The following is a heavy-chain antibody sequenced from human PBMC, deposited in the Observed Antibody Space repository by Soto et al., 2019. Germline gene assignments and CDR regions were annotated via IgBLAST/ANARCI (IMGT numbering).Heavy chain of an antibody. D-gene: IGHD3-3*01. CDR2: IIPIFGTA. J-gene: IGHJ5*02. V-gene: IGHV1-69*06. CDR1: GGTFSSYA. Sequence: SVKVSCKASGGTFSSYAISWVRQAPGQGLEWMGGIIPIFGTANYAQKFQGRVTITADKSTSTAYMELSSLRSEDTAVYYCARGYANYDFWGGFNSFDPWGQGTLVTVSS. CDR3: ARGYANYDFWGGFNSFDP.